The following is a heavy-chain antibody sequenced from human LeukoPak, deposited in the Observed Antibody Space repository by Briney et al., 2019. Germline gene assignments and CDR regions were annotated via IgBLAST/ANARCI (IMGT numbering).Heavy chain of an antibody. Sequence: GGSLRLSCSASGFTFSSYGMHWVRQAPGKGLEWVAFIRYDGSNKYYADSVKGRFTISRDNSKNTLYLQMNSLRAEDTAVYYCANWGGQPIAARSEGAFDIWGQGTMVTVSS. CDR1: GFTFSSYG. D-gene: IGHD6-6*01. CDR2: IRYDGSNK. CDR3: ANWGGQPIAARSEGAFDI. J-gene: IGHJ3*02. V-gene: IGHV3-30*02.